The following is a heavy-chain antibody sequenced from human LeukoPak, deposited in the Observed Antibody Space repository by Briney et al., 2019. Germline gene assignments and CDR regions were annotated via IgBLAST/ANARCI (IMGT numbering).Heavy chain of an antibody. CDR3: TRGSGWYAY. D-gene: IGHD6-19*01. J-gene: IGHJ4*02. V-gene: IGHV3-7*03. CDR2: IKQDGSEK. Sequence: GGSLRLSCAVSGITFSSFWMSWVRQAPGKGLEWVANIKQDGSEKYYVDSVKGRFTISRDNAKNSVYLQMNSLRAEDTAVYYCTRGSGWYAYWGQGTLVTVSS. CDR1: GITFSSFW.